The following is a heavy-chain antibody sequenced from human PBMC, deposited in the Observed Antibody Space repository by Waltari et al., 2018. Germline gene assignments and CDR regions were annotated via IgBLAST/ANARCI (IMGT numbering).Heavy chain of an antibody. CDR3: ARDRGAYGDYGPPYYYYYYMDV. D-gene: IGHD4-17*01. CDR1: GFTFSSYS. Sequence: EVQLLESGGGLVKRGGSPRLSCAASGFTFSSYSLNWVRPAPGKGLELVSSISTSSSYIYYAHSVNARFTIYRANAKSSLYLQMNILRAEHTAVYYCARDRGAYGDYGPPYYYYYYMDVWGKGTTVTVSS. CDR2: ISTSSSYI. J-gene: IGHJ6*03. V-gene: IGHV3-21*01.